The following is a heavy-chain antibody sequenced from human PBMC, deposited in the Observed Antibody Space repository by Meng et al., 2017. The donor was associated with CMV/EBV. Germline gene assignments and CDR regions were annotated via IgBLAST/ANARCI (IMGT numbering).Heavy chain of an antibody. CDR1: GFSLSNASMG. CDR2: IFSNDEK. CDR3: ARIRRIAAAPGEGDWFDP. D-gene: IGHD6-13*01. Sequence: SGPTLVKPTETLTLTCTVSGFSLSNASMGVSWIRQPPGKALEWLAHIFSNDEKSYSTSLKSRLTISKDTSKSQVVLTMTNMDPVDTATYYCARIRRIAAAPGEGDWFDPWGQGTLVTVSS. J-gene: IGHJ5*02. V-gene: IGHV2-26*01.